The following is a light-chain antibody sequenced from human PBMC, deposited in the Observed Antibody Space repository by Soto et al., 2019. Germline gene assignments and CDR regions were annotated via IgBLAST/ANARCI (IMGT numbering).Light chain of an antibody. J-gene: IGKJ1*01. Sequence: DIQMTQSPSSVSASIGDRVTITCRASQTISTWLAWYQQKPGKAPKLLIYAASSLQSGVPSRFSGSGSGADFTLTISRLQPEDFATYYCQQANSFPWTFGQGTKVEIK. CDR1: QTISTW. CDR2: AAS. V-gene: IGKV1-12*02. CDR3: QQANSFPWT.